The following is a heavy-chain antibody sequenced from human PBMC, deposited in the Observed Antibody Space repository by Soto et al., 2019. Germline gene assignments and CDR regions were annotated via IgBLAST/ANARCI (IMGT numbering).Heavy chain of an antibody. CDR2: IYYSGST. D-gene: IGHD6-6*01. CDR1: GGSISSYY. Sequence: SETLSLTCTVSGGSISSYYWSWIRQPPGKGLEWIGYIYYSGSTNYNPSLKSRVTISVDTSKNQFSLKLSSVTAADTAVYYCARAHLYSSLSFDYWGQGTLVTVSS. CDR3: ARAHLYSSLSFDY. V-gene: IGHV4-59*01. J-gene: IGHJ4*02.